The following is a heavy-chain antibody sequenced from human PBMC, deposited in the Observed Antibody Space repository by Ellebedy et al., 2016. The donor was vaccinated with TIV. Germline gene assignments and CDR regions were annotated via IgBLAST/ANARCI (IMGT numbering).Heavy chain of an antibody. CDR1: GFPFSVYY. CDR3: AREDFYRMDV. CDR2: ISLSSTNT. J-gene: IGHJ6*02. V-gene: IGHV3-11*06. Sequence: GGSLRLSXAASGFPFSVYYMSWIRQAPGKGLEWISYISLSSTNTDYADSVKGRFTISRDDAKNSLYLQMDSLRAEDSAVYYCAREDFYRMDVWGRGTTVTVSS.